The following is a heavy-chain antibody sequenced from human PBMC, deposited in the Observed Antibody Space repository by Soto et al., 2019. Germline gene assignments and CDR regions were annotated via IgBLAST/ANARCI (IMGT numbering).Heavy chain of an antibody. D-gene: IGHD2-2*01. CDR1: GGTFSSYT. J-gene: IGHJ6*02. Sequence: GASVKVSCKASGGTFSSYTISWVRQAPGQGLEWMGRIIPILGVANYAQKFQGRVTITADKSTSTAYMELSSLRSEDTAVYYCARDRVVVVLYYYGMDVWGQGTTVTVSS. V-gene: IGHV1-69*04. CDR2: IIPILGVA. CDR3: ARDRVVVVLYYYGMDV.